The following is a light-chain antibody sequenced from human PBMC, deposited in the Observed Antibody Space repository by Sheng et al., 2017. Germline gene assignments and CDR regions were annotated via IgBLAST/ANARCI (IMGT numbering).Light chain of an antibody. CDR1: SGHSSYA. Sequence: QLVLTQSPSASASLGASVKLTCALSSGHSSYAIAWHQQQPDKGPRYLMKVNRDGSHSKGDGIPDRFSGSSSGAERYLTISSLQSEDEADYYCQTWATGIRVFGGGTKLTVL. J-gene: IGLJ3*02. CDR2: VNRDGSH. V-gene: IGLV4-69*01. CDR3: QTWATGIRV.